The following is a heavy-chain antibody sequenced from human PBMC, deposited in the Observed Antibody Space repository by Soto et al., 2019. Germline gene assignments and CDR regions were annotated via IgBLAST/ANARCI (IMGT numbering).Heavy chain of an antibody. J-gene: IGHJ4*02. CDR3: AKWSSFGDL. CDR2: VTGSTGTT. CDR1: RLSNYW. D-gene: IGHD2-2*01. V-gene: IGHV3-23*01. Sequence: GGSLRLSCAASRLSNYWMHWVRQVPGKGMEWGSGVTGSTGTTHYADSVKGLFTISRYNSKNTVYLQMNSLRAQYTAVYYCAKWSSFGDLWGQGTLVTVSS.